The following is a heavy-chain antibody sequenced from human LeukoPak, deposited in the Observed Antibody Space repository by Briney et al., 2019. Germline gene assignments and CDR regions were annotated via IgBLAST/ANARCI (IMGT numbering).Heavy chain of an antibody. CDR1: GGSISSYY. CDR2: IYYSGST. J-gene: IGHJ4*02. V-gene: IGHV4-59*08. Sequence: SETLSLTCTVSGGSISSYYWSWIRQPPGKGLEWIAYIYYSGSTDYNPSLKSRVTISLDTSKNQFSLKLSSVTAADTAVYYCARTDGKQLPPRFWGQGTLVTVSS. D-gene: IGHD5-18*01. CDR3: ARTDGKQLPPRF.